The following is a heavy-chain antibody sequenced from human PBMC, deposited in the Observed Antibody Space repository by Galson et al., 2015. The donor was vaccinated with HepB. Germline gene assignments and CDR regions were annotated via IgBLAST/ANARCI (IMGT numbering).Heavy chain of an antibody. CDR1: GFTFSSYA. CDR3: AREGDGSYDSSDRYGDAFDI. J-gene: IGHJ3*02. CDR2: ISYDGSNK. D-gene: IGHD3-22*01. Sequence: SLRLSCAASGFTFSSYAMHWVRQAPGKGLEWVAVISYDGSNKYYADSVKGRFTISRDNSKNTLYLQMNSLRAEDTAVYYCAREGDGSYDSSDRYGDAFDIWGQGTMVTVSS. V-gene: IGHV3-30-3*01.